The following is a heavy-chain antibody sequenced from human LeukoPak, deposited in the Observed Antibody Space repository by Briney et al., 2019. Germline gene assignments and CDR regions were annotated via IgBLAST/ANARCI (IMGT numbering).Heavy chain of an antibody. J-gene: IGHJ6*03. CDR3: TRGYHPGPHYYYYYMDV. D-gene: IGHD1-14*01. CDR1: GFTFGDYA. V-gene: IGHV3-49*03. CDR2: IRSKAYGGTT. Sequence: GGSLRLSCTASGFTFGDYAMSWFRQAPGKGLEWVGFIRSKAYGGTTEYAASVKGRFTISRDDSKSIAYLQMNSLKTEDTAVYYCTRGYHPGPHYYYYYMDVWGKGTTVTVSS.